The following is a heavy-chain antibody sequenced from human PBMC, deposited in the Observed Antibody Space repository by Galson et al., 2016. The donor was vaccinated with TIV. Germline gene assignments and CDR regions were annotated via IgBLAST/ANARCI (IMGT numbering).Heavy chain of an antibody. Sequence: LSLTCTVSGGSISSSYWSWIRQPPGQGLEWVSGISGSGGITYFADSVKGRFTISRDNSRNTLFLQMHSLRVEDTAVYYCAKRKKYGGDAFEDWGQGTLVTVSS. V-gene: IGHV3-23*01. CDR2: ISGSGGIT. CDR3: AKRKKYGGDAFED. D-gene: IGHD4/OR15-4a*01. J-gene: IGHJ3*01. CDR1: GGSISSSY.